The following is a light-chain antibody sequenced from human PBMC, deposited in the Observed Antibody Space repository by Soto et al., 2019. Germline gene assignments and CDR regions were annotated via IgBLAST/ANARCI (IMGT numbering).Light chain of an antibody. J-gene: IGKJ2*01. CDR2: GAS. Sequence: EIVLTQSPGTLSLSPGERATLSCRASQSVSSSYLVWYQQKPGQAPRLLIYGASSRATGIPDRFSGSGSGTDFTLTISRLEPEDFAVYYCQQHGSSPYTFGQGTKLEIK. CDR3: QQHGSSPYT. V-gene: IGKV3-20*01. CDR1: QSVSSSY.